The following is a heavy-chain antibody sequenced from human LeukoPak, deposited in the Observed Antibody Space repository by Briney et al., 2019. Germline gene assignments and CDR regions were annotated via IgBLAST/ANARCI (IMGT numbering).Heavy chain of an antibody. D-gene: IGHD2-2*01. Sequence: QAGGSLRLSCAASGFTFSNYAMHWVRQAPGKGLEWVAVISYDGSNIYYADSVKGRFTISRDNSKNTLYLQMNSLRAEDTAVYYCAKVFGVPAAPVGWFDPWGQGTLVTVSS. CDR1: GFTFSNYA. CDR2: ISYDGSNI. V-gene: IGHV3-30*04. J-gene: IGHJ5*02. CDR3: AKVFGVPAAPVGWFDP.